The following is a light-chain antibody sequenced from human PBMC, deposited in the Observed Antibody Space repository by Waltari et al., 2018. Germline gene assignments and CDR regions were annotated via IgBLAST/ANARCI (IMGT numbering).Light chain of an antibody. CDR3: QQRFNWPLT. Sequence: EILLTQSPGTLSLSPGDGATLSCRASQTVSSYLAWYQQKPGQAPRLLIYAASKRATGIPARFSGRGSGTDFTLTISSLEPEDFAVYYCQQRFNWPLTFGGGTKVEIK. J-gene: IGKJ4*01. CDR1: QTVSSY. V-gene: IGKV3-11*01. CDR2: AAS.